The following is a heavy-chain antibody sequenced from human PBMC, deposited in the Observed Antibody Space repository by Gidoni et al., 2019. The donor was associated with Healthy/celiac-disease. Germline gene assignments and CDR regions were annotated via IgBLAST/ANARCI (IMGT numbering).Heavy chain of an antibody. Sequence: EVQLVECGGGLVKPGGSLRLSCAASRFTFSNAWMSWVRQATGNGLEWVVRSKSKTDGGTTDYAAPVKGRFTISIDDSKNTLYLQMNSLKTEDTAVYYCTTSWYWNDVSRYYFSYWGQGTLVTVSS. D-gene: IGHD1-1*01. J-gene: IGHJ4*02. V-gene: IGHV3-15*01. CDR2: SKSKTDGGTT. CDR1: RFTFSNAW. CDR3: TTSWYWNDVSRYYFSY.